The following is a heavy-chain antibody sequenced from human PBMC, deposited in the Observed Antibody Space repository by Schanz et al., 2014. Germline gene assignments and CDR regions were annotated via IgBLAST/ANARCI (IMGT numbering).Heavy chain of an antibody. V-gene: IGHV3-11*01. CDR1: GFTFSDYY. Sequence: QVQLVESGGGLVKPGGSLRLSCAASGFTFSDYYMSWIRQAPGKGLEWVSYISNSGTTIYYADSVKGRFTISRDNAKNSLYLQMNSLRVEDTAVYYCARQPGRITVSGVVSNWFDPWGQGTLVTVSS. CDR3: ARQPGRITVSGVVSNWFDP. CDR2: ISNSGTTI. J-gene: IGHJ5*02. D-gene: IGHD3-3*01.